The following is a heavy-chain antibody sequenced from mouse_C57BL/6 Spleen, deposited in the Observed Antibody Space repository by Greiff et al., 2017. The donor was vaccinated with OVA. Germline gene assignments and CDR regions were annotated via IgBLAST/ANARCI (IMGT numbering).Heavy chain of an antibody. CDR3: TGDGGWDWYFDV. V-gene: IGHV6-3*01. D-gene: IGHD2-3*01. Sequence: EVQLQESGGGLVQPGGSMKLSCVASGFTFSNYWMNWVRQSPEKGLEWVAQIRLKSDNYATHYAESVKGRFTISRDDSKSSVYLQMNNLRAEDTGIYYCTGDGGWDWYFDVWGTGTTVTVSS. CDR1: GFTFSNYW. J-gene: IGHJ1*03. CDR2: IRLKSDNYAT.